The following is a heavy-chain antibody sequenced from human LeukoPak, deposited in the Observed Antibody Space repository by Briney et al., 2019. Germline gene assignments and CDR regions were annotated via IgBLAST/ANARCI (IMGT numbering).Heavy chain of an antibody. CDR1: GGSISSGSYY. D-gene: IGHD2-8*01. CDR2: INHSGST. J-gene: IGHJ4*02. CDR3: ARGMTDDY. V-gene: IGHV4-39*07. Sequence: NPSQTLSLTCTVSGGSISSGSYYWGWIRKPPGKGLEWIGEINHSGSTNYNPSLKSRVTISVDTSKNQFSLKLSSVTAADTAVYYCARGMTDDYWGQGTLVTVSS.